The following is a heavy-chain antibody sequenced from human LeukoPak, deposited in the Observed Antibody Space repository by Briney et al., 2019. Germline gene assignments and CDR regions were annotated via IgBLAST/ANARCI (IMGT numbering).Heavy chain of an antibody. J-gene: IGHJ3*02. Sequence: SETLSLTCAVYGGSFSGYYWSWIRQPPGKGREWIGEINHSGSTNYNPSLKSRVTISVDTSKNQFSLKLSSVTAADTAVYYCATPIAARPLAAFDIWGQGTMVTVSS. CDR3: ATPIAARPLAAFDI. V-gene: IGHV4-34*01. D-gene: IGHD6-6*01. CDR1: GGSFSGYY. CDR2: INHSGST.